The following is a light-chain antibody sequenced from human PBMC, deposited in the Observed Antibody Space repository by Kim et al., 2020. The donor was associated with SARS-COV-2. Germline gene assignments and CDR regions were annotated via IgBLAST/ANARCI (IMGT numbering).Light chain of an antibody. CDR3: QAWDSSTNNYV. Sequence: SYELTQPPSVSVSPGQTASITCSGSKLGDEYVSWYQQKPHQSPEVVIFQDNQRPSGIPERFSGSNSGNTATLTISGTQAMDEADYYCQAWDSSTNNYVFGAGTKVTVL. CDR2: QDN. CDR1: KLGDEY. J-gene: IGLJ1*01. V-gene: IGLV3-1*01.